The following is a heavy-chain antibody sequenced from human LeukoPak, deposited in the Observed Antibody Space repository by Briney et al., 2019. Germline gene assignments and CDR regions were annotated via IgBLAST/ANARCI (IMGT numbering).Heavy chain of an antibody. CDR2: ISGSGGST. Sequence: PGGSLRLSCAASGFTFSSYAMSWVRQAPGKGLKWVSAISGSGGSTYYAASVKGRFTISRDNSKNTLYLQMNSLRAEDTAVYYCAREPVAGTYGMDVWGQGTTVTVSS. V-gene: IGHV3-23*01. J-gene: IGHJ6*02. CDR1: GFTFSSYA. D-gene: IGHD6-19*01. CDR3: AREPVAGTYGMDV.